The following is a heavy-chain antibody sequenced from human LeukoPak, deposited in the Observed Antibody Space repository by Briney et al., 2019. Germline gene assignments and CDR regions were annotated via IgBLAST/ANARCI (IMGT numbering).Heavy chain of an antibody. D-gene: IGHD6-19*01. V-gene: IGHV3-23*01. CDR1: GFTFSSYA. CDR2: ISGSGGST. CDR3: AKHTVADTSYYFDY. J-gene: IGHJ4*02. Sequence: GGSLRLSCAASGFTFSSYAMSWVRQAPGQGLEWVSAISGSGGSTYYADSVKGRFTISRDNSKNTLYLQMNSLRAEDTAVYYCAKHTVADTSYYFDYWGQGTLVTVSS.